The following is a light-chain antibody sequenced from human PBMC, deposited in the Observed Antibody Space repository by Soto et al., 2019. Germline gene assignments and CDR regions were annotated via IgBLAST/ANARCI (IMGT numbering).Light chain of an antibody. CDR2: DDS. Sequence: SYELTQPPSVSVAPGQTARITCGGNNIGSKSVHWYQQKPGQAHVLVVYDDSDRPSGIPERFSGSNSGNTATLTISRVEAGDEADYYCQVWDSSSDHRVFGGGTKVTVL. V-gene: IGLV3-21*02. CDR3: QVWDSSSDHRV. J-gene: IGLJ3*02. CDR1: NIGSKS.